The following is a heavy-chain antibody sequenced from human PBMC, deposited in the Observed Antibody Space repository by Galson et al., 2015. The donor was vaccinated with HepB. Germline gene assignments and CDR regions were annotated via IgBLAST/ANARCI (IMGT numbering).Heavy chain of an antibody. CDR1: GFTFSSYA. CDR2: ISYDGSNK. CDR3: ARAIVASYFDY. Sequence: SLRLSCAASGFTFSSYAMHWVRQAPGKGLEWVAVISYDGSNKYYADSVKGRFTISRDNSKNTLYLQMNSLRAEDTAVYYCARAIVASYFDYWGQGTLVTVSS. J-gene: IGHJ4*02. V-gene: IGHV3-30*04. D-gene: IGHD5-12*01.